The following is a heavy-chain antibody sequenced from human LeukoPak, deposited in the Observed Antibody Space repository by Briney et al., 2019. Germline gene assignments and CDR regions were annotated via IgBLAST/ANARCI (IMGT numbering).Heavy chain of an antibody. J-gene: IGHJ4*02. Sequence: SETLSLTCAVYGGSFSGYYWSWIRQPPGKGLEWIGEINHSGSTNYNPSLKSRVTISVDTSKNQFSLKLSSVTAADTAVYYCARGLSIAAPFDCWGQGTLVTVSS. D-gene: IGHD6-6*01. V-gene: IGHV4-34*01. CDR1: GGSFSGYY. CDR3: ARGLSIAAPFDC. CDR2: INHSGST.